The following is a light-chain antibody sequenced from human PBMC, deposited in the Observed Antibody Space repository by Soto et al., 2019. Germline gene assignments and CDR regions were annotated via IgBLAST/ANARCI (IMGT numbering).Light chain of an antibody. CDR3: QQGTSWPLA. V-gene: IGKV3-11*01. Sequence: ETVLTQSPATLSLSPGERATLSCRASQSVTNSLAWYQHIPGQAPRLLIYDASNRATGVPARFSGSGSGTDLTLTISSLEPGDFAVYYCQQGTSWPLAFGQGTKVEIK. CDR2: DAS. J-gene: IGKJ1*01. CDR1: QSVTNS.